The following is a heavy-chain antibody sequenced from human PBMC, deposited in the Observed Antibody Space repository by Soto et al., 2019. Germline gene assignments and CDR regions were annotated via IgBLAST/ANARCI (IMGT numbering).Heavy chain of an antibody. J-gene: IGHJ6*02. D-gene: IGHD6-25*01. CDR1: GYTFTGYY. Sequence: EASVKVSCKPSGYTFTGYYIHWVRQAPGQGLEWMGWVNPNSGGTNYAQKFQGWVTMTRDTSISTVYMELSRLRSDDTAVYYCARDRGKNHYDGLDVWGQGTTVTVSS. CDR3: ARDRGKNHYDGLDV. CDR2: VNPNSGGT. V-gene: IGHV1-2*04.